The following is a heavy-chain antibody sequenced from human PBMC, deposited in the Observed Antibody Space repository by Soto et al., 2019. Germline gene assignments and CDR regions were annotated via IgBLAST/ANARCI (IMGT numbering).Heavy chain of an antibody. V-gene: IGHV4-59*01. CDR3: AREWRGMRDVFDI. CDR2: IYYSGST. Sequence: PSETLSLTCTVSGGSISSYYWSCIRQPPGKGLEWIGYIYYSGSTNYNPSLKSRVTISVDTSKNQFSLKLSSVTAADTAVYYCAREWRGMRDVFDIWGQGTMVTVSS. D-gene: IGHD3-3*01. CDR1: GGSISSYY. J-gene: IGHJ3*02.